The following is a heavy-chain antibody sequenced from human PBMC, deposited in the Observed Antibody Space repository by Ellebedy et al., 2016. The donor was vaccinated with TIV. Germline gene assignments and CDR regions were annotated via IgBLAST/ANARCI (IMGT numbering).Heavy chain of an antibody. V-gene: IGHV4-59*04. Sequence: SETLSLTCTVSGGFISSYYWSWIRQPPGKGLEWIGYIYHSGSTYYNPSLKSRVTISVDRSKNQFSLKLSSVTAADTAVYYCARLLWRYSGSYREQNWFDPWGQGTLVTVSS. D-gene: IGHD1-26*01. CDR3: ARLLWRYSGSYREQNWFDP. CDR2: IYHSGST. J-gene: IGHJ5*02. CDR1: GGFISSYY.